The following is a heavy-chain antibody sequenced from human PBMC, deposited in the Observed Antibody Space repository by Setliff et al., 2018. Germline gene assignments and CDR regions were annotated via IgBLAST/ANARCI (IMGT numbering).Heavy chain of an antibody. V-gene: IGHV4-34*01. CDR1: GGSFSNYY. D-gene: IGHD2-21*01. CDR3: ARVFKVDCAGDGCDCYGARCYYFMDV. Sequence: SETLSLTCAVYGGSFSNYYWSWIRQPPGKGLEWNREINHSGSTNYHPSLESRVTISGGTSKNQFSLRLISVAAADTSVYYCARVFKVDCAGDGCDCYGARCYYFMDVWGKGTTVTVSS. J-gene: IGHJ6*03. CDR2: INHSGST.